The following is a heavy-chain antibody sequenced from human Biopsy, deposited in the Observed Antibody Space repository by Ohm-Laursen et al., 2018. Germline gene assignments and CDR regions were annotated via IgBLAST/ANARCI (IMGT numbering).Heavy chain of an antibody. V-gene: IGHV3-9*01. CDR2: ISWNSNNI. D-gene: IGHD6-19*01. CDR1: GFTFNDYA. Sequence: SLRLSCTATGFTFNDYAMHWVRQAPGKGLEWVSGISWNSNNIVYADSVKGRFTISRDNARNSLYLQIKSLRTEDTAFYYCAKDTFADLRGPSGWYGVDYWGQGTMVTVSS. J-gene: IGHJ4*02. CDR3: AKDTFADLRGPSGWYGVDY.